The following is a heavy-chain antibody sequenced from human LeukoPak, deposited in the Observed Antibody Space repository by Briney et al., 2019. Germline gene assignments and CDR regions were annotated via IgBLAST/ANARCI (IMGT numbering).Heavy chain of an antibody. Sequence: NPSETLSLTCTVSGGTISSSSYYWGWIRQPPGKGPEWIGSIYYSGTTYYNPSLKSRVTISVDTSKSQFSLRLTSVTAADTAVYYCARHVRFLGWLSSYYFDYWGQGTLVTVSS. CDR3: ARHVRFLGWLSSYYFDY. J-gene: IGHJ4*02. V-gene: IGHV4-39*01. CDR1: GGTISSSSYY. D-gene: IGHD3-3*01. CDR2: IYYSGTT.